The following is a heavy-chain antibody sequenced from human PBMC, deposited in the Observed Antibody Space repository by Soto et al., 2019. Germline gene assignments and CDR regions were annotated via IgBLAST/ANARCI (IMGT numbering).Heavy chain of an antibody. V-gene: IGHV3-13*01. J-gene: IGHJ2*01. Sequence: EVPLVESGGGLVQPGGSLRLSCAASGFTFSTSDLHWVRQVTGKGLEWVSAIGVVGDVYYADSVKGRFTISRENANNSVYLQMSGLRVGDTAVYYCAREALNYGAHSFDWYFDLWGRGTLVTVSS. CDR2: IGVVGDV. CDR1: GFTFSTSD. D-gene: IGHD4-17*01. CDR3: AREALNYGAHSFDWYFDL.